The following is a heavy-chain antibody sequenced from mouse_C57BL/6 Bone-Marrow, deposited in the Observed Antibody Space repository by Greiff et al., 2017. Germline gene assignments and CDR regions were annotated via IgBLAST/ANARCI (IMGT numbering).Heavy chain of an antibody. CDR2: INYDGSGT. V-gene: IGHV5-16*01. D-gene: IGHD1-1*02. CDR3: ACDRGSAAFDV. J-gene: IGHJ1*03. Sequence: EVQVVESEGGLVQPGSSMKLSCTASGFTFSDYYMAWVRQVPEKGLECVANINYDGSGTSYLDSLKSRFFISRDNASNILYLQMRSLKSGDTATYYGACDRGSAAFDVGGTGNTVTVSS. CDR1: GFTFSDYY.